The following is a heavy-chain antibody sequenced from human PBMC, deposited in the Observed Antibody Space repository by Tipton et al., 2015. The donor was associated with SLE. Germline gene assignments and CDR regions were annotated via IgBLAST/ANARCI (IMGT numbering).Heavy chain of an antibody. Sequence: TLSLTCTVSGGSISSSSYYWGWIRQPPGKGLEWIGSIYYGGSTDYNPSLKSRVTISVDTSKNQFSLKLSSVTAADTAVYYCARGGIAAAGTIDYWGQGTLVTVSS. CDR3: ARGGIAAAGTIDY. D-gene: IGHD6-13*01. J-gene: IGHJ4*02. CDR2: IYYGGST. CDR1: GGSISSSSYY. V-gene: IGHV4-39*07.